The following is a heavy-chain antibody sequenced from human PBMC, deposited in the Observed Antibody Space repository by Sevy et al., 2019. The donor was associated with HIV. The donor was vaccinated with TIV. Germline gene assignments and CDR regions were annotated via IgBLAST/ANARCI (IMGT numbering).Heavy chain of an antibody. V-gene: IGHV3-48*02. CDR1: GFTFSSYS. Sequence: GSLRLSCAASGFTFSSYSMNWVRQAPGKGLEWVSYISSSSSTIYYADSVKGRFTISRDNAKNSLNLQMNSLRDEDTAVYYCARSENIAAAGWAGRNNYYFDYWGQGTLVTVSS. CDR2: ISSSSSTI. CDR3: ARSENIAAAGWAGRNNYYFDY. J-gene: IGHJ4*02. D-gene: IGHD6-13*01.